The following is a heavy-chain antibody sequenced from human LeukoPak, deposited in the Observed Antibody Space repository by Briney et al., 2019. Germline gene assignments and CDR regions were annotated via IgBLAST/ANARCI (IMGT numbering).Heavy chain of an antibody. CDR2: ISSSSSYI. Sequence: GGSLRLSCAASRFTFSSYSMNWVPQAPGKGREWVSSISSSSSYIYYADSVKGRFTISRDNAKNSLYLKMNSLRAEDTAVYYCASMGQQLVPWGQGTLVTVSS. V-gene: IGHV3-21*01. CDR3: ASMGQQLVP. CDR1: RFTFSSYS. J-gene: IGHJ5*02. D-gene: IGHD6-13*01.